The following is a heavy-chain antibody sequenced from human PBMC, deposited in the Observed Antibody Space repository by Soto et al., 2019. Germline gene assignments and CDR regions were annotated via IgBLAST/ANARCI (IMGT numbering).Heavy chain of an antibody. CDR3: ARGNHRWLQLWYFDL. CDR1: GDTFSNYP. J-gene: IGHJ2*01. CDR2: IIPIFGTT. Sequence: QVQLVQSGAEVKKPGSSVKVSCKASGDTFSNYPISWVRQAPGQGLEWMGGIIPIFGTTNYAQKFQGRVTITADESTSTAYMELSSLRSEDTAVFYCARGNHRWLQLWYFDLWGRGTLVTVSS. D-gene: IGHD5-12*01. V-gene: IGHV1-69*12.